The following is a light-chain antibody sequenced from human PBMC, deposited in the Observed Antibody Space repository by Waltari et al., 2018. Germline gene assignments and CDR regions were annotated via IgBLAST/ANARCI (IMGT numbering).Light chain of an antibody. Sequence: QSALTQPASVSGSPGQSITIPCTATSRDIGGYHYVSWYQQHPGKAPKLMIYDVTRWPSGVSNRFSGSKSGNTASLTISGLQAEDEADYYCTSYTSTNTVIFGGGTKVTV. CDR2: DVT. J-gene: IGLJ2*01. CDR1: SRDIGGYHY. CDR3: TSYTSTNTVI. V-gene: IGLV2-14*03.